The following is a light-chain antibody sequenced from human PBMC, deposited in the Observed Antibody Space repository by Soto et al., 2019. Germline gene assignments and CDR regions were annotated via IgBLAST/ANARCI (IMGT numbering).Light chain of an antibody. CDR3: QQYENLPT. Sequence: DIQMTQSPSSLSASEGDTVTITCQASQNINTYLNWYQQKPGRAPKLLIYDASNLEAGVPSRFRGSGSGTDFTFTISRLQPEDIATYYCQQYENLPTFGQGTRLEI. CDR1: QNINTY. CDR2: DAS. J-gene: IGKJ5*01. V-gene: IGKV1-33*01.